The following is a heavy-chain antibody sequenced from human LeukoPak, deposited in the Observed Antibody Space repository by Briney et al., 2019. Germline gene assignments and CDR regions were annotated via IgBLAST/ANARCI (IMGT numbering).Heavy chain of an antibody. V-gene: IGHV3-21*01. Sequence: PGGSLRLSCAASGFTFSSYSMNWVRQAPGKGLEWVSSISSSSSYIYYADSVKGRFTISRDNAKNSLYLQMNSLRAEDTAVYYCARVGKVDYDILTGYYIDYSFDYWGQGTLVTVSS. CDR2: ISSSSSYI. J-gene: IGHJ4*02. CDR1: GFTFSSYS. D-gene: IGHD3-9*01. CDR3: ARVGKVDYDILTGYYIDYSFDY.